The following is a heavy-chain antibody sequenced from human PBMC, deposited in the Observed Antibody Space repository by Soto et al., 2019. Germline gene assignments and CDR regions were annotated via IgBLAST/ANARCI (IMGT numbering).Heavy chain of an antibody. D-gene: IGHD6-19*01. CDR3: ARARRYSSGWYSPYNWFDP. V-gene: IGHV1-69*13. J-gene: IGHJ5*02. CDR2: IIPIFGTA. CDR1: GGTFSSYA. Sequence: ASVKVSCKASGGTFSSYAISWVRQAPGQGLEWMGGIIPIFGTANYAQKFQGRVTITADESTSTAYMELSSLRSEDTAVYYCARARRYSSGWYSPYNWFDPWGQGTLVTVSS.